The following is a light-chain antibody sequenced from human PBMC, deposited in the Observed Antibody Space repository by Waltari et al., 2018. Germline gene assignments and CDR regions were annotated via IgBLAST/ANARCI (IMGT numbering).Light chain of an antibody. Sequence: SYVLTPPPSVSVAPGQTASITCGGDNIGSKTVHWYQQRPGQAPVLVVFDDSDRPSGIPERFSGSNSGNTATLTISRVEAGDEADYSCQVWDSSNDHVVFGGGTKLTVL. CDR2: DDS. J-gene: IGLJ3*02. CDR3: QVWDSSNDHVV. CDR1: NIGSKT. V-gene: IGLV3-21*02.